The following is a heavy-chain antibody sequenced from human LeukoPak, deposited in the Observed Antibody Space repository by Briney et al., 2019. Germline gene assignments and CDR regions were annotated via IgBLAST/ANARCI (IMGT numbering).Heavy chain of an antibody. V-gene: IGHV4-34*01. CDR3: ARGPLSSASRIRGAVINWFDP. D-gene: IGHD3-10*01. CDR1: GGSFSGYY. Sequence: KPSETLSLTCAVYGGSFSGYYWSWIRQPPGKGLEWIGEINHSGSTNYNPSLKSRVTISVDTSKNQFSLKLSSVTAADTAVYYCARGPLSSASRIRGAVINWFDPWGQGTLVTVSS. CDR2: INHSGST. J-gene: IGHJ5*02.